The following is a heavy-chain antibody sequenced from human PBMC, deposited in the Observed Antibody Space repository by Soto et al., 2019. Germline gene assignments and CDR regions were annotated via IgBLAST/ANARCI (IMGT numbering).Heavy chain of an antibody. CDR2: IIPIFGTA. V-gene: IGHV1-69*01. Sequence: QVQLVQSGAEVRKPGSSVRVSCKASGGSFNRHTISWVRQAPGQGLEWMGGIIPIFGTANHAQNFQGRVTIIADESTSTVYMELSSLRSDDAAIYYWARGWGYDSTDYYYAYWGQGTLVIVSS. CDR3: ARGWGYDSTDYYYAY. J-gene: IGHJ4*02. D-gene: IGHD3-22*01. CDR1: GGSFNRHT.